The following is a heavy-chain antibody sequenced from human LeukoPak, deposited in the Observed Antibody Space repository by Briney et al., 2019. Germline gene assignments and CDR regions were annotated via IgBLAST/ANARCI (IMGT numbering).Heavy chain of an antibody. CDR1: GFTFSDYF. V-gene: IGHV3-11*04. CDR2: INSAGDNI. CDR3: ATSRVFDH. Sequence: GGSLRLSCVASGFTFSDYFMSWIRQAPGKGLEWVSFINSAGDNIYYADSVKGRFTISRDNAKKTLYLEMNSLRMEDTAIYYCATSRVFDHWGQGTLVTVSS. J-gene: IGHJ4*02.